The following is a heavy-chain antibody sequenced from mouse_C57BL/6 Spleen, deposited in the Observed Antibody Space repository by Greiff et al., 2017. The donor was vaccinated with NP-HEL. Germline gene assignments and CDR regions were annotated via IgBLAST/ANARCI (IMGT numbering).Heavy chain of an antibody. CDR2: IDPENGDT. CDR3: TTDGSAWFAY. V-gene: IGHV14-4*01. J-gene: IGHJ3*01. CDR1: GFNIKDDY. D-gene: IGHD2-3*01. Sequence: EVQLQQSGAELVRPGASVKLSCTASGFNIKDDYMHWVKQRPEQGLEWIGWIDPENGDTEYASKFQGKATITADTSSNTAYLPLSSLTSEDTAVYYCTTDGSAWFAYWGQGTLVTVSA.